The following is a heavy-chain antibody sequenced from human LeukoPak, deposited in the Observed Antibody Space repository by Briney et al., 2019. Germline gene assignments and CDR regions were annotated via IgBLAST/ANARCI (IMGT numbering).Heavy chain of an antibody. J-gene: IGHJ4*02. D-gene: IGHD2-21*01. CDR2: IYPSGGT. CDR1: GDSISGHY. V-gene: IGHV4-4*07. CDR3: AREYGDLDY. Sequence: SETLSLTCIVSGDSISGHYWSWIRQPPGKGLEWIGRIYPSGGTNYNPSLKSRVTMSTDTSKNQFSLKLRSVTAADTAVYYCAREYGDLDYWGQGTLVTVSS.